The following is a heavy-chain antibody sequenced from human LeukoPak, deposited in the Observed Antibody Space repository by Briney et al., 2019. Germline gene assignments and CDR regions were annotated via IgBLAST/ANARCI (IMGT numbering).Heavy chain of an antibody. V-gene: IGHV1-18*01. J-gene: IGHJ4*02. CDR3: ARVDDYGGNFHY. CDR1: GYTFTSYG. Sequence: ASVTVSCKASGYTFTSYGISWVRQAPGQGLEWMGWISAYNGNTNYAQKLQGRVTMTTDTSTSTAYMELRSLRSDDTAVYYCARVDDYGGNFHYWGQGTLVTVSS. CDR2: ISAYNGNT. D-gene: IGHD4-23*01.